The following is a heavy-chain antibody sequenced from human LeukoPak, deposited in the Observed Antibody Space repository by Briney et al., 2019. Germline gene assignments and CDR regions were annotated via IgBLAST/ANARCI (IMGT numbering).Heavy chain of an antibody. CDR1: GFAFSNYD. D-gene: IGHD3-22*01. Sequence: GRSLRLSREASGFAFSNYDMHWVRQAPGKGLEWVAVIWYDGGSTKYYADSVKGRFTISRDNSKNTLYLQMNSLRAEDTAVYYCARVSGYYESSGYYQDNWFDPWGQGTLVTVSS. J-gene: IGHJ5*02. CDR2: IWYDGGSTK. V-gene: IGHV3-33*01. CDR3: ARVSGYYESSGYYQDNWFDP.